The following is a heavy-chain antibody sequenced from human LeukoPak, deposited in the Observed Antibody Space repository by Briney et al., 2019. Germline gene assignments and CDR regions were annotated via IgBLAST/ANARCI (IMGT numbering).Heavy chain of an antibody. CDR2: IYYSGST. D-gene: IGHD2-2*02. CDR1: GGSISSGDDY. J-gene: IGHJ4*02. Sequence: PSQTLSLTCTVSGGSISSGDDYWSWIRQPLGKGLEWIGYIYYSGSTYYNPSLKSRVTISVDTSKNQFSLKLSSVTAADTAVYYCARVVPAAILDYWGQGTLVTVSS. V-gene: IGHV4-30-4*08. CDR3: ARVVPAAILDY.